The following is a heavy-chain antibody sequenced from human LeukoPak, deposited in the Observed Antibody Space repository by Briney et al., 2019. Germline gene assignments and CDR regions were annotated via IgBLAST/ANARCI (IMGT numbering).Heavy chain of an antibody. V-gene: IGHV4-59*08. CDR3: AGRDYDFWSGYYDLFGY. Sequence: SETLSLTCTVSGGSISSYYWSWIRQPPGKGLEWIGYIYYSGSTNYNPSLKSRVTISVDTSKNQFSLKLSSVTAADTAVYYCAGRDYDFWSGYYDLFGYWGQGTLVTVSS. CDR1: GGSISSYY. D-gene: IGHD3-3*01. CDR2: IYYSGST. J-gene: IGHJ4*02.